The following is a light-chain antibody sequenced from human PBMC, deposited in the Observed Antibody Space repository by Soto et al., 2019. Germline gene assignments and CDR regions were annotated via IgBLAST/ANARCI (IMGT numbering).Light chain of an antibody. Sequence: QSALRRAASACGAPGRAVTNTLTGNSSDVGGYNYVSWYQQHPGKAPELMIYEVNKRPSGVPDRFSGSKSGNTASLTVSGLQAEDEADYYCASYAGGNYVFGTGTKVTVL. J-gene: IGLJ1*01. CDR2: EVN. CDR3: ASYAGGNYV. V-gene: IGLV2-8*01. CDR1: SSDVGGYNY.